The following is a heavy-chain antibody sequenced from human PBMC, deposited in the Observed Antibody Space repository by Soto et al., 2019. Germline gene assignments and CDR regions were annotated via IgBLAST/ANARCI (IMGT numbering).Heavy chain of an antibody. Sequence: TLSLTCTVSGGSISSGGYYWSWIRQHPGKGLEWIGYIYYCGSTYYNPSLKSRVTISVDTSKNQFSLKLSSVTAADTAVYYCAREVGSCGGDCPYYFDYWGQGTLVTVSS. V-gene: IGHV4-31*03. CDR1: GGSISSGGYY. J-gene: IGHJ4*02. CDR2: IYYCGST. D-gene: IGHD2-21*02. CDR3: AREVGSCGGDCPYYFDY.